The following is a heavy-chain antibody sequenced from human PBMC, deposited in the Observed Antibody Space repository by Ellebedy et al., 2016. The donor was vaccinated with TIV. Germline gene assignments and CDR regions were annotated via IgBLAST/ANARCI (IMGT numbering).Heavy chain of an antibody. V-gene: IGHV1-2*04. CDR1: GYTFTGSY. CDR2: INLDNGGT. CDR3: AKDLIRGVDYYYYGLDV. J-gene: IGHJ6*02. Sequence: AASVKVSCKASGYTFTGSYIHWARQAPGQGLEWIVWINLDNGGTNYAQQFQGWVTMTWDTPTSTAYLELNGLKADDTAIYYCAKDLIRGVDYYYYGLDVWGQGTTVTVSS. D-gene: IGHD3-10*01.